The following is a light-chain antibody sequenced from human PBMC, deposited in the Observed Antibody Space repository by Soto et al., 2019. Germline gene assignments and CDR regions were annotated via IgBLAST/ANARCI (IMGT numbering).Light chain of an antibody. V-gene: IGKV4-1*01. CDR3: QQYYVTPRT. CDR2: WAS. Sequence: DIVLTQSPDSLAVSLGERATINCKSSQSVLCSSNSRNCLAWYQQKPGQPPKLLIYWASTRESGVPDRFSGSGSGTDFTLTISSLQAEDVAVYYCQQYYVTPRTFGQGTKVDIK. CDR1: QSVLCSSNSRNC. J-gene: IGKJ1*01.